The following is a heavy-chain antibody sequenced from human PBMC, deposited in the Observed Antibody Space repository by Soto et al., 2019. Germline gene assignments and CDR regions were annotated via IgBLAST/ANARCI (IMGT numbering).Heavy chain of an antibody. Sequence: SETLSLTCAVYGGSFSGYYWSWIRQPPGKGLEWIGEINHSGSTNYNPSLKSRVTISVDTSKNQFSLKLSSVTAADTAVYYCARGLPANYYYYYMDVWGKGTTVTVSS. CDR2: INHSGST. V-gene: IGHV4-34*01. CDR3: ARGLPANYYYYYMDV. J-gene: IGHJ6*03. CDR1: GGSFSGYY.